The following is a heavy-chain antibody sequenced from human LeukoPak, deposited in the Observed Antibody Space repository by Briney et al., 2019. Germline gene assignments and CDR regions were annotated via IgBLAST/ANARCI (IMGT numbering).Heavy chain of an antibody. V-gene: IGHV4-4*08. Sequence: SETLSLTCTVSGGSLSSYYWNRIRQPPGKGLEWIGYIYTSGSTNYNPSVMSRVTMSVDTSKNQFSLKLSSVAAADTAVYYCARHLEGWWFDPWGQGTLVTVSS. CDR1: GGSLSSYY. CDR3: ARHLEGWWFDP. D-gene: IGHD3-3*01. CDR2: IYTSGST. J-gene: IGHJ5*02.